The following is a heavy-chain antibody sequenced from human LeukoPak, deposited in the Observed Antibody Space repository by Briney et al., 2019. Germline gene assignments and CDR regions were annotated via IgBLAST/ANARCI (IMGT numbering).Heavy chain of an antibody. Sequence: PGGSLRLSCAASGFTFSSYWMHWVRQAPGKGLVWVSRINSDGSSTSYADSVKGRFTISRDNAKNTLYLQMNSLRAEDTAMYYCARVLGYCSSTSCYPLGYWGQGALVTVSS. CDR2: INSDGSST. J-gene: IGHJ4*02. CDR1: GFTFSSYW. V-gene: IGHV3-74*01. CDR3: ARVLGYCSSTSCYPLGY. D-gene: IGHD2-2*01.